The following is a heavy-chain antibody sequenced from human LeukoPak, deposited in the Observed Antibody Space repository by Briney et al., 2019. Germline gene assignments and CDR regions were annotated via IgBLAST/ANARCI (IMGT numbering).Heavy chain of an antibody. J-gene: IGHJ4*02. V-gene: IGHV4-39*07. CDR1: GGSITSNNYY. Sequence: SETLSLTCTVSGGSITSNNYYWGWIRQPRGKGLEWIGNIYYSGNTYYNPSLKSRVTISVDTFKNHISLRLSSVTAADTAVYYCARVPPVYNSGNYYKGTHFDYWGQGTLVTVSS. CDR2: IYYSGNT. D-gene: IGHD3-10*01. CDR3: ARVPPVYNSGNYYKGTHFDY.